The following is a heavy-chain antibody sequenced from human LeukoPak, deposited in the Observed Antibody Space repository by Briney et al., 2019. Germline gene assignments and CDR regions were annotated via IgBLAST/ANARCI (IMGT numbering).Heavy chain of an antibody. CDR1: GFTFSSYG. CDR2: IRYDGSNK. J-gene: IGHJ4*02. CDR3: AKAPQGFIVVVPAAIRGENNY. Sequence: GGSLRLSCAASGFTFSSYGMHWVRQAPGKGLEWVAFIRYDGSNKYYADSVKGRFTISRDNSKNTLYLQMNSLRAEDTAVYYCAKAPQGFIVVVPAAIRGENNYWGQGTLVTVSS. D-gene: IGHD2-2*02. V-gene: IGHV3-30*02.